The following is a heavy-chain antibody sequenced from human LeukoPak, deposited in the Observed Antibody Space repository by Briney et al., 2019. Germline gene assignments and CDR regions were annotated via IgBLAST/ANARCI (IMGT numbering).Heavy chain of an antibody. J-gene: IGHJ4*02. CDR3: AKDITIFPHTGERLDY. Sequence: GGSLRLSCAASGFTFSSYAMSWVRQAPGKGLEWVSAISGSGGSTYYADSVKGRFTISRDNSKNTLYLQMNSLRAEDTAVYYCAKDITIFPHTGERLDYWGQGTLVTVSS. V-gene: IGHV3-23*01. D-gene: IGHD3-3*01. CDR1: GFTFSSYA. CDR2: ISGSGGST.